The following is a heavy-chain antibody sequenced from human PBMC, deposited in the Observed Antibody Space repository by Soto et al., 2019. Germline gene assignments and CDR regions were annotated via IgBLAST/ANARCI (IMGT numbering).Heavy chain of an antibody. D-gene: IGHD4-17*01. CDR1: GFNFNDYA. CDR2: ISGNGGFR. J-gene: IGHJ6*02. Sequence: GGSLRLSCAASGFNFNDYAMSWVRQAPGKGLEWVAVISGNGGFRYYADFVKGRFTVSRDNAKNTVFLEMKNLRAEDTAVYYSARDSYAPHVWGQGTTVTVSS. CDR3: ARDSYAPHV. V-gene: IGHV3-23*01.